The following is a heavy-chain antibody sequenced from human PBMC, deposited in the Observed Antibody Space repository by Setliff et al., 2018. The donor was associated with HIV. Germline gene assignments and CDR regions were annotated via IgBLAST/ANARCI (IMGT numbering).Heavy chain of an antibody. CDR1: GYTLSELS. Sequence: ASVKVSCKVSGYTLSELSIHWVRQAPGKGLEWVGGIIPMFGTTNYAQKFQGRVTITADESTSTAYMELSSLRSEDTAVYYCARAHSGSYYYYYYMDVWGKGTTVTVSS. V-gene: IGHV1-69*13. J-gene: IGHJ6*03. D-gene: IGHD1-26*01. CDR2: IIPMFGTT. CDR3: ARAHSGSYYYYYYMDV.